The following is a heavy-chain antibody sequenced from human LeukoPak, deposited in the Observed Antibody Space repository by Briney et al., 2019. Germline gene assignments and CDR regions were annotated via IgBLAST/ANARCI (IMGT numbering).Heavy chain of an antibody. Sequence: SETLSLTCSVSGDPISSGGYYWSWIRQHPGKGLEWIGYIYYSGSTYYNPSLKSRVTISVDTSNNKFSLRLNSVTAADTAVYYCARVRSGYDLTFDYWGQGTLVTVSS. V-gene: IGHV4-31*03. CDR1: GDPISSGGYY. CDR3: ARVRSGYDLTFDY. CDR2: IYYSGST. D-gene: IGHD5-12*01. J-gene: IGHJ4*02.